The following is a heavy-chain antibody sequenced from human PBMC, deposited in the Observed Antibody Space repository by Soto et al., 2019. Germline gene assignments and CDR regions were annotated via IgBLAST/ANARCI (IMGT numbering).Heavy chain of an antibody. Sequence: QVQLVQSGAEEKKPGASVKVSCKASGYTFTSYAMHWVRQAPGQRLEWMAWINAGNGNTKYSQKFQGRVTITRDTSASTAYTALSSLRSEDTDVYYCARHGSGWDYWGQGALVTVSS. CDR2: INAGNGNT. CDR1: GYTFTSYA. CDR3: ARHGSGWDY. J-gene: IGHJ4*02. V-gene: IGHV1-3*05. D-gene: IGHD6-19*01.